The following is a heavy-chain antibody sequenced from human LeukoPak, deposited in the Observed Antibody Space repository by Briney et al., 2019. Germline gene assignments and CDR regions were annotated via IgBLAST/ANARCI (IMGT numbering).Heavy chain of an antibody. J-gene: IGHJ6*03. D-gene: IGHD3-22*01. Sequence: ASVKVSCKASGYTFTSYGISWVRQAPGQGLELMGWISAYNGNTNYAQKLQGRVTMTTDTSTSTAYMELRSLRSDETAVYYCARDPKNFYDSRFDYYYMDVWGKGTTVTFSS. CDR3: ARDPKNFYDSRFDYYYMDV. CDR2: ISAYNGNT. V-gene: IGHV1-18*01. CDR1: GYTFTSYG.